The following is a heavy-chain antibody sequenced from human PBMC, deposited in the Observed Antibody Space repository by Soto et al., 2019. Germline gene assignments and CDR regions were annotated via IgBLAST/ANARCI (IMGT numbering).Heavy chain of an antibody. CDR2: IDWDDDK. Sequence: SGPTLVKPRQTLTLTCRFSGFSLSTSGMCVSWIRQPPGKALEWLALIDWDDDKYYSTSLKTRLTISKDTSKNQVVLTMTNMDPVDTATYYCARMYYYDSSSSRGAFDIWGQGTMVTVSS. V-gene: IGHV2-70*01. CDR1: GFSLSTSGMC. J-gene: IGHJ3*02. CDR3: ARMYYYDSSSSRGAFDI. D-gene: IGHD3-22*01.